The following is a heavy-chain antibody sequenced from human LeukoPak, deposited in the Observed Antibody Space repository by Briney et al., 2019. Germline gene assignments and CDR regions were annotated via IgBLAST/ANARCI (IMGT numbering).Heavy chain of an antibody. J-gene: IGHJ4*02. CDR2: MRYSGNT. V-gene: IGHV4-39*01. Sequence: SETLSLTCTVSGASVSSSSYHWGWIRQPPGKGLEWIASMRYSGNTFSNPSLKSRVTISVDTSKSQFSLRLNSVTAADTAVYYCARQPESEYSYGFEDHWGQGILVTVSS. CDR1: GASVSSSSYH. CDR3: ARQPESEYSYGFEDH. D-gene: IGHD5-18*01.